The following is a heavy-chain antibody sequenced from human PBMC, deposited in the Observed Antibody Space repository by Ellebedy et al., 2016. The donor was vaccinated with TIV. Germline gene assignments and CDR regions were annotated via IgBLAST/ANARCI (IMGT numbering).Heavy chain of an antibody. CDR2: IIPIYGTT. D-gene: IGHD2-2*01. CDR3: ARDPQRYCSSTSCHSLNYYYYGMDV. V-gene: IGHV1-69*13. J-gene: IGHJ6*02. CDR1: GGTFNNYA. Sequence: ASVKVSXKASGGTFNNYAISWVRQAPGQGLEWMGGIIPIYGTTDYAQKFRGRVTITADEFTSTAYMEVSSLRSEDTAVYYCARDPQRYCSSTSCHSLNYYYYGMDVWGQGTTVTVSS.